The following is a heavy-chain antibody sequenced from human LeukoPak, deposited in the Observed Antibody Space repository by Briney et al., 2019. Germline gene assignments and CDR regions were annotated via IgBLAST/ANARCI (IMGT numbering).Heavy chain of an antibody. Sequence: WGSLRLSCAASGFTFSSYAMSWVRQAPGKGLEWVSLIIDDGHTTSYADSVKGRFTISRDNSKNTLFLQMNSLRAEDTAVYYCAKYGGHTLPHYYLDYWGQGTQVTVSS. D-gene: IGHD3-16*01. CDR1: GFTFSSYA. CDR2: IIDDGHTT. J-gene: IGHJ4*02. CDR3: AKYGGHTLPHYYLDY. V-gene: IGHV3-23*01.